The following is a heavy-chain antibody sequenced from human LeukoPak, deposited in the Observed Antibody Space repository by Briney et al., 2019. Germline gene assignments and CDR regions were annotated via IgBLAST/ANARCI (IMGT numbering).Heavy chain of an antibody. V-gene: IGHV3-48*02. D-gene: IGHD3-22*01. CDR3: ARNYDSSGYYYVGVDY. J-gene: IGHJ4*02. CDR1: GFTFSTYW. Sequence: GGSLRLSCAASGFTFSTYWMHWVRQAPGKGLEWVSYISSSSSTIYYADSVKGRFTISRDNAKNSLYLQMNSLRDEDTAVYYCARNYDSSGYYYVGVDYWGQGTLVTVSS. CDR2: ISSSSSTI.